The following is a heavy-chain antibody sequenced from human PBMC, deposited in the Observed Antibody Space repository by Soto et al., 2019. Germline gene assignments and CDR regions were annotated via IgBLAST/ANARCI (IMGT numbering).Heavy chain of an antibody. V-gene: IGHV4-59*12. D-gene: IGHD1-26*01. CDR1: NGSISGFY. J-gene: IGHJ4*02. CDR3: VSVGVGIGTHFDS. CDR2: IHYSGLT. Sequence: SETLSLTGSVSNGSISGFYCTWIRQPPWKILEWIGYIHYSGLTDYNPSLTSRATMSVDTSKNQFSLNLKSITAADTAVYYCVSVGVGIGTHFDSVGRGTLVTVSS.